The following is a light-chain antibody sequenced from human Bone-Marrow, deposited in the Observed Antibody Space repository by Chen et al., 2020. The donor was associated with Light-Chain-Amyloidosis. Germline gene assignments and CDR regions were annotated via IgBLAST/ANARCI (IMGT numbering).Light chain of an antibody. CDR2: LVS. CDR1: QSLQHRNGYTY. CDR3: MQTVQSTWT. V-gene: IGKV2-28*01. Sequence: DIVLTQTPRSLLVTPGEPASISCRSSQSLQHRNGYTYLGWYLQKPGQSPQLLIYLVSNRASGVSDRFSGSGSGTDFTLKISRVEPEDVGVYYCMQTVQSTWTFGQGTKVEIK. J-gene: IGKJ1*01.